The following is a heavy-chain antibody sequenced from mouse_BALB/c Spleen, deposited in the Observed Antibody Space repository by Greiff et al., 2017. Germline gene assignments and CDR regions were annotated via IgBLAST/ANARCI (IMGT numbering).Heavy chain of an antibody. V-gene: IGHV1-5*01. CDR1: GYTFTSYW. J-gene: IGHJ2*01. D-gene: IGHD2-14*01. CDR3: TPLYRYDAFDY. CDR2: IYPGNSDT. Sequence: EVQLQQSGTVLARPGASVKMSCKASGYTFTSYWMYWVKQRPGQGLEWIGDIYPGNSDTSYNQKFKGKAKLTAVTSTSTAYMELSSLTNEDSAVYYCTPLYRYDAFDYWGQGTTLTVSS.